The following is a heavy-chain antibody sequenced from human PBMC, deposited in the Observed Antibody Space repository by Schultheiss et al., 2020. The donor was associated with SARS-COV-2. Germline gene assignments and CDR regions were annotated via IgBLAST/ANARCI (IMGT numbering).Heavy chain of an antibody. CDR2: INHSGST. V-gene: IGHV4-39*07. D-gene: IGHD6-19*01. CDR3: ARDRIAVAGTDYYYYYGMDV. CDR1: GGSISSGGYY. J-gene: IGHJ6*02. Sequence: SETLSLTCTVSGGSISSGGYYWSWIRQPPGKGLEWIGEINHSGSTNYNPSLKSRVTISVDTSKNQFSLKLSSVTAADTAVYYCARDRIAVAGTDYYYYYGMDVWGQGTTVTVSS.